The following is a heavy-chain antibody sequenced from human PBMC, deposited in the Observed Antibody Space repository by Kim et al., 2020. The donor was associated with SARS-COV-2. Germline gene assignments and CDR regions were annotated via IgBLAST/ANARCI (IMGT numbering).Heavy chain of an antibody. Sequence: GGSLRLSCAASGFTFSSYGMHWVRQAPGKGLEWVAVISYDGSNKYYADSVKGRFTFSRDNSKNTLYLQMNSLRIEDTAVYYCSKAVGATETWGFDFWGQGTLVTVSS. CDR2: ISYDGSNK. D-gene: IGHD1-26*01. CDR3: SKAVGATETWGFDF. V-gene: IGHV3-30*18. CDR1: GFTFSSYG. J-gene: IGHJ4*02.